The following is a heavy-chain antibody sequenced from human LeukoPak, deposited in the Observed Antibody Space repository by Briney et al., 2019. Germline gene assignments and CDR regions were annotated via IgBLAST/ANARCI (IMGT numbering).Heavy chain of an antibody. V-gene: IGHV3-53*01. Sequence: GGSLRLSCVASGFTVSNNYMAWVRQAPGKGLEWVSIIYPVGNTYYADSVKGRFTISRDSSWNTVDLQMNSLRAEDTAVYYCARGGLELRPAYFDYWGQGTLVTVSS. J-gene: IGHJ4*02. CDR1: GFTVSNNY. CDR2: IYPVGNT. CDR3: ARGGLELRPAYFDY. D-gene: IGHD1-7*01.